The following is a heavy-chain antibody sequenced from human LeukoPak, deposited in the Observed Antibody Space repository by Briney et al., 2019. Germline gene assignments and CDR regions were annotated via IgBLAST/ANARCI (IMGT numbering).Heavy chain of an antibody. CDR1: GFTFSSYW. J-gene: IGHJ4*02. CDR2: TNSDGSST. V-gene: IGHV3-74*01. Sequence: PGGSLRLSCAASGFTFSSYWIHWVRQAPGKGLVWVSGTNSDGSSTTYADSVKGRFTISRDNAKNTLYLQMNSLRAEDTAVYYCAKDRRSIWEPTPYFYFDYWGQGTLVTVSS. CDR3: AKDRRSIWEPTPYFYFDY. D-gene: IGHD1-26*01.